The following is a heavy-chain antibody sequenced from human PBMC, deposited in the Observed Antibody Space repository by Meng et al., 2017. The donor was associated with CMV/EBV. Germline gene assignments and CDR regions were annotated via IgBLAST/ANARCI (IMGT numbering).Heavy chain of an antibody. CDR2: INSDGSST. CDR1: GFTFSSYW. J-gene: IGHJ4*02. Sequence: ETLSLTCAASGFTFSSYWMHWVRQAPGKGLVWVSRINSDGSSTSYADSVKGRFNISRDNAKNTLYLQMNSLRAEDTAVYYCAREAAAGAPDYWGQGTLVTVSS. CDR3: AREAAAGAPDY. V-gene: IGHV3-74*01. D-gene: IGHD6-13*01.